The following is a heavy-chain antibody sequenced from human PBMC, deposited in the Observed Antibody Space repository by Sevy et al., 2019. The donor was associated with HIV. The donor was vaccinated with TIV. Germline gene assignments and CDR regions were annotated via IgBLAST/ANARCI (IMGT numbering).Heavy chain of an antibody. D-gene: IGHD3-10*01. Sequence: SVKVSCKASGGTFSSYAISWVRQAPGQGLEWMGGIIPIFGTANYAQKFQGRVTITADESTSTAYMELSSLRSEDTAVYYCARAIVGSGSYYNNPLYYFDYWGQGTLVTVSS. CDR1: GGTFSSYA. CDR2: IIPIFGTA. V-gene: IGHV1-69*13. CDR3: ARAIVGSGSYYNNPLYYFDY. J-gene: IGHJ4*02.